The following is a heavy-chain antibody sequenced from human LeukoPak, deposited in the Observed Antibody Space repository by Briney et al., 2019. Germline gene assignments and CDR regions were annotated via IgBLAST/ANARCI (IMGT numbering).Heavy chain of an antibody. CDR3: AKDRFYSGSPRAFDM. D-gene: IGHD1-26*01. CDR1: GFTFSSYA. CDR2: ISGSGVST. J-gene: IGHJ3*02. Sequence: GGSLRLSCAASGFTFSSYAMYWVRQAPGKGLEWVSGISGSGVSTYYADSVKGRFTFSRDNSKNTLYLQMNSLRAEDTALYYCAKDRFYSGSPRAFDMWGRGTMVTVSS. V-gene: IGHV3-23*01.